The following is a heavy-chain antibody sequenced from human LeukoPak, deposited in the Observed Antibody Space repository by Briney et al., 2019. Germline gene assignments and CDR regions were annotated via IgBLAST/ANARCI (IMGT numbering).Heavy chain of an antibody. V-gene: IGHV3-30*02. CDR1: GFTFSSYG. CDR3: ARARGYGSGNDWFDP. Sequence: GGSLRLSCAASGFTFSSYGMHWVRQAPGKGPEWVAFIRYDGSNKYYADSVKGRFTISRDNSKNTLYLQMNSLRAEDTAVYYCARARGYGSGNDWFDPWGQGTLVTVSS. D-gene: IGHD3-10*01. J-gene: IGHJ5*02. CDR2: IRYDGSNK.